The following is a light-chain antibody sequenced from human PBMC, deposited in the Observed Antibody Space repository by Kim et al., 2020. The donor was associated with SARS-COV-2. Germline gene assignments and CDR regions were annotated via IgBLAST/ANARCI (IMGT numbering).Light chain of an antibody. V-gene: IGLV2-14*04. Sequence: GQSITISCTGTSSDSGAYNYVSWCQQHPGEAPKLLIFDVSKRPSGVSSRFSGSKSANTASLTISGLQAEDEADYYCSSYTISNAWVFGGGTQLTVL. CDR1: SSDSGAYNY. CDR3: SSYTISNAWV. J-gene: IGLJ3*02. CDR2: DVS.